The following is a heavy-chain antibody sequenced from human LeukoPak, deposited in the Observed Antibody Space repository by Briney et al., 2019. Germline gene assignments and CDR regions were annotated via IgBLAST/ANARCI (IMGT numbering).Heavy chain of an antibody. J-gene: IGHJ4*02. CDR2: IIPGDSDT. CDR3: ARAVDGAAMYGYFDY. V-gene: IGHV5-51*03. Sequence: GDLRLICGASSGSSINTCWSCGVRQLPGKQQEGMGIIIPGDSDTKYSPSVKGQVTISGDKSISTAYLQRSSLKAADTAMYYCARAVDGAAMYGYFDYWGQGTLVTVSS. D-gene: IGHD2-2*01. CDR1: GSSINTCW.